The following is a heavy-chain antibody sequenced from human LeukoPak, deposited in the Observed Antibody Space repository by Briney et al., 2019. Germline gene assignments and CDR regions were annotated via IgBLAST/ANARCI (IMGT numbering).Heavy chain of an antibody. V-gene: IGHV1-24*01. Sequence: ASVKVSCKVSGYTLTELSMHWVRQAPGKGLEWMGGFDLEDGETIYAQKFQGRVTMTEDTSTDTAYMELSSLRSEDTAVYYCAARSSWYSDVDYWGQGTLVTVSS. J-gene: IGHJ4*02. CDR1: GYTLTELS. D-gene: IGHD6-13*01. CDR2: FDLEDGET. CDR3: AARSSWYSDVDY.